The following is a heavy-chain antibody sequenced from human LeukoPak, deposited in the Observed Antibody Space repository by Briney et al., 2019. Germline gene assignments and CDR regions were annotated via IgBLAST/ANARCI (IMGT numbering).Heavy chain of an antibody. CDR3: ARRSAVAGTLDY. J-gene: IGHJ4*02. CDR2: ISYSSSYI. CDR1: GFTFSNYN. D-gene: IGHD6-19*01. V-gene: IGHV3-21*01. Sequence: GGSLRLSCAASGFTFSNYNMNWVRQAPGKGLEWVSSISYSSSYIYYADSVKGRFTISRDNAKNTLYLQMNSLRAEDTAVYYCARRSAVAGTLDYWGQGTPVTVSS.